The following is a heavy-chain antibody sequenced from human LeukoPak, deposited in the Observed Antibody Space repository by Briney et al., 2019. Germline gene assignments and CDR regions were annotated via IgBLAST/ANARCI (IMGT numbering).Heavy chain of an antibody. CDR2: ISYNGNT. Sequence: SETLSLTCTVSGGSISSYYWVSIRQPPGNGLDWFGYISYNGNTNYNPSLKSRVTISVDTSKNQFSLKLSSVTAADTAVYYCARGGRGRFGSGSLTFDPWGQGTLVTVSS. D-gene: IGHD3-10*01. J-gene: IGHJ5*02. CDR3: ARGGRGRFGSGSLTFDP. CDR1: GGSISSYY. V-gene: IGHV4-59*01.